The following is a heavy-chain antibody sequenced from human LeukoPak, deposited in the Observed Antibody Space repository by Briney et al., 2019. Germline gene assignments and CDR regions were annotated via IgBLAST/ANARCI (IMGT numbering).Heavy chain of an antibody. Sequence: SETLSLTCTVSGGSISSDTYYWSWIRQHPGKGLEWIGHISYSGSTYYNPSLKSRVSMSVDTSKNQFSLKLSSVTAADTAVFYCARENSGSYREFDYWGQGTLVTVSS. V-gene: IGHV4-31*03. J-gene: IGHJ4*02. CDR2: ISYSGST. CDR1: GGSISSDTYY. CDR3: ARENSGSYREFDY. D-gene: IGHD1-26*01.